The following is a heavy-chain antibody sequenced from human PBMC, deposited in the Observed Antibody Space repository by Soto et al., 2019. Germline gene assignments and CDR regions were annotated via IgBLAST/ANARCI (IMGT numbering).Heavy chain of an antibody. CDR1: GFTFSSYG. V-gene: IGHV3-30*18. Sequence: GGSLRLSCAASGFTFSSYGMHWVRQAPGKGLEWVAVISYDGSNKYYADSVKGRFTISRDNSKNTLYLQMNSLRAEDTAVYYCAKYKSYGGGFDPWGQGTLVTVPS. J-gene: IGHJ5*02. CDR2: ISYDGSNK. CDR3: AKYKSYGGGFDP. D-gene: IGHD4-17*01.